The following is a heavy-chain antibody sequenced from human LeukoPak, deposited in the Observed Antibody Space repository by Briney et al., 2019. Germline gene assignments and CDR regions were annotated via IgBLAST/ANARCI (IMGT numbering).Heavy chain of an antibody. CDR3: ARHLGGYYDSSGYYNDY. CDR2: IYYSGRT. V-gene: IGHV4-39*01. Sequence: SETLSLTCTVSGGSISSSSYYWGWIRQPPGKGLEWIGSIYYSGRTYYIPSLKRRVTISVDTSKNQFSLTLSSVTAADTAVYYCARHLGGYYDSSGYYNDYWGQGILVTVSS. D-gene: IGHD3-22*01. J-gene: IGHJ4*02. CDR1: GGSISSSSYY.